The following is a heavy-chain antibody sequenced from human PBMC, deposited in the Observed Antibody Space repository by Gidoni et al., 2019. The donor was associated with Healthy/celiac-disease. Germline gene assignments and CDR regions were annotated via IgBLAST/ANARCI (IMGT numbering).Heavy chain of an antibody. CDR1: GYSFISYW. CDR2: IYPGDSDT. V-gene: IGHV5-51*01. CDR3: VRVATYYDILTGSGDAFDI. Sequence: EAQLVQSGAEVKKPGESLKISCKGSGYSFISYWSGWVRQMPGKGLEWMGIIYPGDSDTRSSPSFQGQVTISADKSISTAYLQWSSLKASDTAMYYCVRVATYYDILTGSGDAFDIWGQGTMVTVSS. D-gene: IGHD3-9*01. J-gene: IGHJ3*02.